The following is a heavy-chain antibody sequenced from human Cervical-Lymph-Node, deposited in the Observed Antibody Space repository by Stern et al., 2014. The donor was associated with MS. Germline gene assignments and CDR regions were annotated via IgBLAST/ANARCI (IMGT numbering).Heavy chain of an antibody. D-gene: IGHD3-10*01. Sequence: QVQLVQSGADVKKPGSSVRVSCKASGDISWLRQAPGQGLESMGGIIRPVRTAHYTQRFQGRLTITADRSTNTTYMELSSLRSDDTAIYYCATGAGDNWFDPWGQGTLVSVSS. J-gene: IGHJ5*02. CDR2: IIRPVRTA. CDR3: ATGAGDNWFDP. V-gene: IGHV1-69*06. CDR1: GD.